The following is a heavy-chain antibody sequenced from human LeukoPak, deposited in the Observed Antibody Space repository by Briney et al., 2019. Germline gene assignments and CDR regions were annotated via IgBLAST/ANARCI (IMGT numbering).Heavy chain of an antibody. CDR3: ARDGLSPTTYFDY. Sequence: GGSLRLSCAASGFTFSSYAMHWVRQAPGKGLEWVAVISYDGSNKCYADSVKGRFTISRDNSKNTLYLQMNSLRAEDTAVYYCARDGLSPTTYFDYWGQGTLVTVSS. J-gene: IGHJ4*02. V-gene: IGHV3-30-3*01. CDR1: GFTFSSYA. D-gene: IGHD1-26*01. CDR2: ISYDGSNK.